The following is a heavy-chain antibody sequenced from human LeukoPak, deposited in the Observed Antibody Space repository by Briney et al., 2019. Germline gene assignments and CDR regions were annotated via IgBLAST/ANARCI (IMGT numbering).Heavy chain of an antibody. V-gene: IGHV1-8*01. CDR3: ARRKMVRGIIPDY. Sequence: ASVKVSCKASGGIFSSSTINWVRQATGQGLEWMGWMNPNSGNTGYAQKFQGRVTMTRNTSISTAYMELSTLRSEDTAVYYCARRKMVRGIIPDYWGQGTPVTVSS. J-gene: IGHJ4*02. CDR1: GGIFSSST. CDR2: MNPNSGNT. D-gene: IGHD3-10*01.